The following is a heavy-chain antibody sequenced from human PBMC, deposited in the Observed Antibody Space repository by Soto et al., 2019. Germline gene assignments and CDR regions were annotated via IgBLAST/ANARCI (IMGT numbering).Heavy chain of an antibody. CDR1: GASISSSDHY. V-gene: IGHV4-39*01. CDR3: ARLWSGYFDS. D-gene: IGHD2-8*02. CDR2: VYYDGTT. J-gene: IGHJ4*02. Sequence: PSETLSLTCIVSGASISSSDHYWGWIRQPPGKGLECIGTVYYDGTTDYNPSLNSRVTIAVDTSKNQFSLKLSSVTAADAAVYFCARLWSGYFDSWGQGTLVTVSS.